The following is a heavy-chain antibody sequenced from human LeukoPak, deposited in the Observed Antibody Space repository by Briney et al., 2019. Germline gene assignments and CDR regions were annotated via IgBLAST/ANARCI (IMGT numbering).Heavy chain of an antibody. Sequence: ASVKVSCKASGYTFTGYYMHWVRQAPGQGLEWMGWINPNSGGTNYAQKFQGRVTMTRDTSISTAYMELSRLRSDDTAVYYCARVAPYYDILTGHYYFDYWGQGTLVTVSS. V-gene: IGHV1-2*02. CDR3: ARVAPYYDILTGHYYFDY. CDR2: INPNSGGT. CDR1: GYTFTGYY. D-gene: IGHD3-9*01. J-gene: IGHJ4*02.